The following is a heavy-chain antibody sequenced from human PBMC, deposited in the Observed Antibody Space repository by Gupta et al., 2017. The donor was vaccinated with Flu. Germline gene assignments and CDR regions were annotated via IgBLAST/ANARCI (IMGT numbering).Heavy chain of an antibody. CDR1: GGSISSGGYY. CDR3: ARDYYDSSGYLDYYYGMDV. J-gene: IGHJ6*02. V-gene: IGHV4-31*03. CDR2: IYYSGST. D-gene: IGHD3-22*01. Sequence: QVQLQESGPGLVKPSQTLSLTCTVSGGSISSGGYYWSWIRQHPGKGLEWIGYIYYSGSTYYNPSLKSRVTISVDTSKNQFSLKLSSVTAADTAVYYCARDYYDSSGYLDYYYGMDVWGQGTTVPVSS.